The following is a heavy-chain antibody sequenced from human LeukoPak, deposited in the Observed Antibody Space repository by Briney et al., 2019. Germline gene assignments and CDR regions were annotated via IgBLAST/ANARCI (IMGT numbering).Heavy chain of an antibody. CDR3: ATANYDFWSGPWFDP. D-gene: IGHD3-3*01. Sequence: ASVKVSCKVSGYTLTELSMHWVRQAPGKGLEWMGGFDPEDGETIYAQKFQGRVTMTEDTSTDTAYMELSSLRSEDTAVYYCATANYDFWSGPWFDPWGQGTLVTVSS. CDR1: GYTLTELS. J-gene: IGHJ5*02. V-gene: IGHV1-24*01. CDR2: FDPEDGET.